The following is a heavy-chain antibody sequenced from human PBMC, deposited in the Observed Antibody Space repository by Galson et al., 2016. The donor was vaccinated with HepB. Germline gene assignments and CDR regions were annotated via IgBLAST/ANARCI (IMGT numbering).Heavy chain of an antibody. CDR2: ISPGNGNA. CDR3: ARNPNSHYYYYYYGLDV. V-gene: IGHV1-3*01. D-gene: IGHD4-23*01. Sequence: SVKVSCKASGYTFSRYPMHWVRQAPGQSLEWMGWISPGNGNAKYSQKFQGRVTITRDTTASTAYMEFSSLRSEDTAVYYCARNPNSHYYYYYYGLDVWGQGTTVTVSS. J-gene: IGHJ6*02. CDR1: GYTFSRYP.